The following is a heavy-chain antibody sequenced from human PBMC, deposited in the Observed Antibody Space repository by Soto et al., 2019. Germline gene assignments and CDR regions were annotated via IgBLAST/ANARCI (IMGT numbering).Heavy chain of an antibody. Sequence: SETLSLTCTVSGGSIRSGGCYWSWVRQNPRRGLEWIGNIYYSGNTYYNPSLKSRLTISVDTSKNQFSLNLSSVTAADTAVYYCARDRLMATAGTARHYFGLDVWGQGTTVTVSS. CDR2: IYYSGNT. V-gene: IGHV4-31*03. CDR3: ARDRLMATAGTARHYFGLDV. CDR1: GGSIRSGGCY. J-gene: IGHJ6*02. D-gene: IGHD5-18*01.